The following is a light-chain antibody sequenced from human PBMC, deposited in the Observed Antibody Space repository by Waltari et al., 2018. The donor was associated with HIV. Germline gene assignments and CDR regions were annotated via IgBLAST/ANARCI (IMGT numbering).Light chain of an antibody. CDR3: GTWDSSLSAVV. CDR1: SSNIGNNS. V-gene: IGLV1-51*02. CDR2: ENN. Sequence: QSVLTQPPSVSAAPGQKVTISCSGSSSNIGNNSVSWYQQLPGPAPKLLIYENNKRPSGIFDRFSGSKSGTSATLGITGLQTGDEADYYCGTWDSSLSAVVFGGGTKLTVL. J-gene: IGLJ2*01.